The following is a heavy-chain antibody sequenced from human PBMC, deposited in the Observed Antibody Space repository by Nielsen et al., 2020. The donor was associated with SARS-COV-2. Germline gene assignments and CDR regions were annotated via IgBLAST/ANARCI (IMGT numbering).Heavy chain of an antibody. D-gene: IGHD3-10*01. CDR1: GGSFSGYY. J-gene: IGHJ5*02. CDR3: ARVGRRFGESP. V-gene: IGHV4-34*01. Sequence: SETLSLTCAVYGGSFSGYYWSWIRQPPGKGLEWIGEINHSGSTNYNPSLKSRVTISVDTSNNQFSLKLSSVTAADTAVYYCARVGRRFGESPWGQGTLVTVSS. CDR2: INHSGST.